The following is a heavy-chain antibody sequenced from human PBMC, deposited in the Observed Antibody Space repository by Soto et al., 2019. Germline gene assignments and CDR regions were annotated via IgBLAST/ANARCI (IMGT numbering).Heavy chain of an antibody. Sequence: QVQLVQSGAEVKKPGASVKVSCKASGYTFTSYGISWVRQAPGQGLEWMGWISAYNGNTNYAQKLQGKGHMTQDTSTVKAQMELRSLRSDDTAVYYCARQPVVGTAFFDYWGQGTLVTVSS. V-gene: IGHV1-18*01. CDR3: ARQPVVGTAFFDY. CDR1: GYTFTSYG. CDR2: ISAYNGNT. J-gene: IGHJ4*02. D-gene: IGHD6-19*01.